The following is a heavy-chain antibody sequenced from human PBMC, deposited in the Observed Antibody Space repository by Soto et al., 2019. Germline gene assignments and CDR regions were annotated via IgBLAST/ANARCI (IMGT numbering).Heavy chain of an antibody. CDR1: GFTFNNYG. CDR2: ITSSGAGT. J-gene: IGHJ4*02. CDR3: AKGTFRIAAAAYFDY. Sequence: GGSLRLSCAASGFTFNNYGMHWVRQAPGKGLEWVSSITSSGAGTYYADSVKGRFTISRDNSKNTLFLQMDSLRAEDTAMYYCAKGTFRIAAAAYFDYWGQGALVTVSS. D-gene: IGHD6-13*01. V-gene: IGHV3-23*01.